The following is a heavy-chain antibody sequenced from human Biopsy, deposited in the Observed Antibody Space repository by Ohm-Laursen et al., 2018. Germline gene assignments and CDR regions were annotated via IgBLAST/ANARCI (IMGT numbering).Heavy chain of an antibody. V-gene: IGHV3-74*01. Sequence: SLRLSCSASGFTFSSYYMHWVRQAPGKGLVWVSRFNSDGSSTSYADSVKGRFTISRDNANNTLYLQMNSLRAEDTAVYYCARDPRDGRTGKSTKDALDIWGQGTMVTVSS. CDR2: FNSDGSST. D-gene: IGHD1-1*01. CDR1: GFTFSSYY. J-gene: IGHJ3*02. CDR3: ARDPRDGRTGKSTKDALDI.